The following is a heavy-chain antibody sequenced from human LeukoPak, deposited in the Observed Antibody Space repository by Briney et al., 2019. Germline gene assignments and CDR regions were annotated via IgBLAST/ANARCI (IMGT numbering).Heavy chain of an antibody. CDR1: GYTFTSYD. V-gene: IGHV1-8*01. CDR2: MSPNSGNT. Sequence: ASVKVSCKASGYTFTSYDINWVRQATGQGLEWMGWMSPNSGNTGYAQKFQGRVTMTRSTSMSTAYMELSSLRSEDTAVYYCAKDRDYAEYYFDYWGQGTLVTVSS. J-gene: IGHJ4*02. D-gene: IGHD4/OR15-4a*01. CDR3: AKDRDYAEYYFDY.